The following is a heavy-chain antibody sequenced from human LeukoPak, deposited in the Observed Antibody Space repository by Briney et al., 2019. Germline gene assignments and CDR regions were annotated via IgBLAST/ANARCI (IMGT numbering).Heavy chain of an antibody. CDR2: ISSSASTI. V-gene: IGHV3-48*03. CDR1: GFSFSNYE. D-gene: IGHD6-19*01. Sequence: PGGSLRLSCAASGFSFSNYEMNWVRQAPGKGLEWVSYISSSASTIYYADSVKGRFTISRDNAKNSLYLQMNSLRAEDTAVYYCARGVFYSSDYYNCFDPWGQGTLVTVSS. CDR3: ARGVFYSSDYYNCFDP. J-gene: IGHJ5*02.